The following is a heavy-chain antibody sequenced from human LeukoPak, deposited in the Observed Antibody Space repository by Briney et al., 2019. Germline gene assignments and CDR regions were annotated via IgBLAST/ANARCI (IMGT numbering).Heavy chain of an antibody. CDR1: GGTFSSYA. CDR2: IIPIFGTA. V-gene: IGHV1-69*13. J-gene: IGHJ5*02. Sequence: ASVKVSCKASGGTFSSYAISWVRQAPGQGLEWMGGIIPIFGTANYAQKFQGRVTITADESTSTAYMELSSLRSEDTAVYYCARSLIAAAGTSELVDPWGREPWSPSPQ. CDR3: ARSLIAAAGTSELVDP. D-gene: IGHD6-13*01.